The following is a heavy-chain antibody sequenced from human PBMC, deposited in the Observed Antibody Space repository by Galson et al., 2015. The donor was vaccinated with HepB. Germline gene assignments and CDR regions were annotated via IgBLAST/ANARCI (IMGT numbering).Heavy chain of an antibody. CDR2: INTNTGKP. J-gene: IGHJ4*02. CDR1: GYTFTNYA. Sequence: SVKVSCKASGYTFTNYAMNWVRQAPGQGLEWMGWINTNTGKPTYAQDFTGRFVFSLDTPVSTAYLQITSLKAEDTAVYYCARPQRGTVTTFDYWGQGALVAVSS. V-gene: IGHV7-4-1*02. D-gene: IGHD1/OR15-1a*01. CDR3: ARPQRGTVTTFDY.